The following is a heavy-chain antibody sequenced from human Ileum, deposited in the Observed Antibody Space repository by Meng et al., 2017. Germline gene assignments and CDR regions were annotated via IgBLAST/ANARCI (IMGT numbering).Heavy chain of an antibody. CDR3: ARLGWRGIAELADN. J-gene: IGHJ4*02. Sequence: QGQLSHSEPELKKPGASVKVSCKASGYSFASHSLNWVRQAPGQGLEWMGWINTDSGKPTYAQRFTGRIAFSLDASVSTAYLQINNLKSEDTAVYYCARLGWRGIAELADNWGQGTLVTVSS. CDR1: GYSFASHS. D-gene: IGHD2-21*01. V-gene: IGHV7-4-1*02. CDR2: INTDSGKP.